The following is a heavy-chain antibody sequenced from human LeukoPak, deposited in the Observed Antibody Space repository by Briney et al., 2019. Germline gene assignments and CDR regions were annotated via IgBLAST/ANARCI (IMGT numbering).Heavy chain of an antibody. CDR2: ISAYNGNT. J-gene: IGHJ4*02. CDR1: GYTFTSYG. D-gene: IGHD3-22*01. Sequence: EASVKVSCKASGYTFTSYGISWVRQAPGQGLEWMGWISAYNGNTNYAQKLQGRVTMTTDTSTSTAYMELSSLRSEDTAVYFCAREAGEKGYYYDSSGYDLDYWGQGTLVTVSS. CDR3: AREAGEKGYYYDSSGYDLDY. V-gene: IGHV1-18*01.